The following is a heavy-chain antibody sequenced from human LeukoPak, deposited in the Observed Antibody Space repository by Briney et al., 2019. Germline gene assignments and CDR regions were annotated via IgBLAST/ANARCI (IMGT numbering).Heavy chain of an antibody. CDR3: ARLRSLDQ. V-gene: IGHV3-7*01. CDR1: GFTFNSYS. Sequence: GGSLRLSCAASGFTFNSYSMNWVRQAPGKGLEWVASVKEDHSQIHYVDSVRGRFTISRDNAANSLYLQMSSLRVEDTGIYYCARLRSLDQWGQGALVVVSS. CDR2: VKEDHSQI. D-gene: IGHD5-24*01. J-gene: IGHJ4*02.